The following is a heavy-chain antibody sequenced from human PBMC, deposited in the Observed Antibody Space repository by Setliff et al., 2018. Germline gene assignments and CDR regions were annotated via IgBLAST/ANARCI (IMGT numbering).Heavy chain of an antibody. CDR2: VYNSGTT. J-gene: IGHJ5*02. V-gene: IGHV4-61*02. CDR3: AKEFLAINTRWFDP. CDR1: GDSISCGEYY. Sequence: SETLSLTCTVSGDSISCGEYYWTWIRQPAGKRLEWIGRVYNSGTTYNGFFASRVTMSIDTSKNQFSLNLNSVTAADTALYYCAKEFLAINTRWFDPWGQGSLVTVSS. D-gene: IGHD3-3*02.